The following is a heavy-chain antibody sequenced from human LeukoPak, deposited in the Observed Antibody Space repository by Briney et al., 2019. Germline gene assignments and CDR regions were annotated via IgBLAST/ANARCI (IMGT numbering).Heavy chain of an antibody. V-gene: IGHV1-69*01. J-gene: IGHJ6*04. CDR2: IILIFGTA. D-gene: IGHD2-2*01. CDR1: GGTFSSYA. Sequence: GSSVKVSCKASGGTFSSYAISWVRQAPGQGLEWMGGIILIFGTANYAQKFQGRVTITADESTSTAYMELSSLRSEDTAVYYCARAPYGRKGHCSSTSCFRFYYYYGMDVWGKGTTVTVSS. CDR3: ARAPYGRKGHCSSTSCFRFYYYYGMDV.